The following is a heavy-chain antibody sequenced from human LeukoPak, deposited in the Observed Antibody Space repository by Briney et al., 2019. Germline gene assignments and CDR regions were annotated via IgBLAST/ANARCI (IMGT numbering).Heavy chain of an antibody. J-gene: IGHJ4*02. D-gene: IGHD2-15*01. CDR2: IWHDGSKT. V-gene: IGHV3-33*01. CDR3: ARGFLGYCSGGSCYSEVGNDY. Sequence: GGSLRLSCAASEFTFKNYGMHWVRQAPGKGLEWVALIWHDGSKTYYADSVKGRFTISRDNAKNSLYLQMNSLRAEDTAVYYCARGFLGYCSGGSCYSEVGNDYWGQGTLVTVSS. CDR1: EFTFKNYG.